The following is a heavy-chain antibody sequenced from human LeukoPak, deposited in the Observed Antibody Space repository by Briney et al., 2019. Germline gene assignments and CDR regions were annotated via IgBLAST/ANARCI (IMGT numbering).Heavy chain of an antibody. CDR2: ISLRGLT. J-gene: IGHJ4*02. CDR1: GGSISGTNW. CDR3: SRESAPFSPFGF. Sequence: SETLSLTCGVSGGSISGTNWWSWVRQPPGQGLEWIGEISLRGLTNYNPSLRSRLTMSLDESKNQVSLNLTSVTAADTAVYYCSRESAPFSPFGFWGQGTLVSVHS. V-gene: IGHV4-4*02.